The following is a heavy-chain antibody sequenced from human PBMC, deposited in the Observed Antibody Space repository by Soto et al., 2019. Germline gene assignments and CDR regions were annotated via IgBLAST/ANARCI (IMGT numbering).Heavy chain of an antibody. CDR1: GGSISSGGYY. V-gene: IGHV4-31*03. J-gene: IGHJ6*02. CDR2: IYYSGST. CDR3: ARGWAYCGGDCPPGYYYYYYGMDV. Sequence: LSLTCTVSGGSISSGGYYWSWIRQHPGKGLEWIGYIYYSGSTYYNPSLKSRVTISVDTSKNQFSLKLSSVTAADTAVYYCARGWAYCGGDCPPGYYYYYYGMDVWGQGTTVTVSS. D-gene: IGHD2-21*02.